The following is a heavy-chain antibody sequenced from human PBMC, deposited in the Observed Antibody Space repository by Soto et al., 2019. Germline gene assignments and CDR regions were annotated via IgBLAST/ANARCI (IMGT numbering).Heavy chain of an antibody. Sequence: PGGFLRLSCAASGFTFSSYSMNWVRQAPGKGLEWVSYISSSSSTIYYADSVKGRFTISRDNAKNSLYLQMNSLRDEDTAVYYCARGGRSGYLGVFAFDIWGQGTMVPVSS. J-gene: IGHJ3*02. CDR1: GFTFSSYS. D-gene: IGHD3-22*01. CDR2: ISSSSSTI. CDR3: ARGGRSGYLGVFAFDI. V-gene: IGHV3-48*02.